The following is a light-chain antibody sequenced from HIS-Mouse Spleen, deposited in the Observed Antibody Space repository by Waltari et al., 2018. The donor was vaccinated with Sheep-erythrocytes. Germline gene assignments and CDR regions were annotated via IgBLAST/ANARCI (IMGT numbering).Light chain of an antibody. V-gene: IGLV2-8*01. CDR3: SSYAGSNNWV. Sequence: QSALTQPPSASGSPGQSVTISCPGTSSDVGGYNYVSLYQQHPGKAPKLMIYEVSKRPSGVPDRFSGSKSGNTASLTVSGLQAEDEADYYCSSYAGSNNWVFGGGTKLTVL. CDR2: EVS. J-gene: IGLJ3*02. CDR1: SSDVGGYNY.